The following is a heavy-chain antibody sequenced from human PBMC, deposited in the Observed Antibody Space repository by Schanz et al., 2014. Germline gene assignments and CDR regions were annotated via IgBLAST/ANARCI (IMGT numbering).Heavy chain of an antibody. CDR1: GFTVSSKY. D-gene: IGHD2-15*01. J-gene: IGHJ4*02. CDR2: IFGGGST. CDR3: ATENWWTVEK. Sequence: EVQLVESGGGLVQPGGSLRLSCAASGFTVSSKYMNWVRQAPGKGPEWVSVIFGGGSTYYADSVKGRFTISRDNAKKSLDLHMNSLTAEDTAVYYCATENWWTVEKWGQGTLVTVSS. V-gene: IGHV3-66*01.